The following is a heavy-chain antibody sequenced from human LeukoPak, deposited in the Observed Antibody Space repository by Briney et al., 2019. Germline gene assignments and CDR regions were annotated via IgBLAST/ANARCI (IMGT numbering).Heavy chain of an antibody. CDR2: IIPIFGTA. CDR3: ASDDDSSGYFDY. J-gene: IGHJ4*02. Sequence: SEKVSCKASGGTFSSYAISWVRQAPGQGLEWMGGIIPIFGTANYAQKFQGRVTITTDESTSTAYMELSSLRSEDTAVYYCASDDDSSGYFDYCGQGTLVTVSS. V-gene: IGHV1-69*05. D-gene: IGHD3-22*01. CDR1: GGTFSSYA.